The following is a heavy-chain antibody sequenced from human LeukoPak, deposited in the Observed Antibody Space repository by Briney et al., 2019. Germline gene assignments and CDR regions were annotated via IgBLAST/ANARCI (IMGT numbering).Heavy chain of an antibody. V-gene: IGHV3-21*01. J-gene: IGHJ6*04. CDR2: ISISSSYI. CDR1: GFTFSSYS. CDR3: ARGPRDSYQLPPYYYYYGMDV. Sequence: GGSLRLSCAASGFTFSSYSMNWVRQAPGKGLEWVSSISISSSYIYYADSVKGRFTISRDNAKNSLYLQMNSLRAEDTAVYYCARGPRDSYQLPPYYYYYGMDVWGKGTTVTVSS. D-gene: IGHD2-2*01.